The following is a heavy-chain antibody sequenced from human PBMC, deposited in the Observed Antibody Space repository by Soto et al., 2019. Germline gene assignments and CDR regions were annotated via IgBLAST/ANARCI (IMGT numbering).Heavy chain of an antibody. CDR2: INSDGSST. Sequence: GGSLRLSCAASAFAFSNYWMHWVRQAPGKGLVWVSRINSDGSSTSYADSVKGRFTISRDNAENTLYLQMNSLRAEDTAVYFCARTYYYYDMDVWGQGTTVTVSS. CDR1: AFAFSNYW. V-gene: IGHV3-74*01. J-gene: IGHJ6*02. CDR3: ARTYYYYDMDV.